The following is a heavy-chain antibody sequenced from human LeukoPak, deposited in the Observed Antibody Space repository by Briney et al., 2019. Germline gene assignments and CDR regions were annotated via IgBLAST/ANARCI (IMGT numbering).Heavy chain of an antibody. J-gene: IGHJ4*02. CDR3: AAGDYDFRSGYSAHINYFDY. D-gene: IGHD3-3*01. V-gene: IGHV1-3*01. CDR2: INAGNGNT. Sequence: ASVKVSCKASGYTFTSYAMHWVRQAPGQRLEWMGWINAGNGNTKYSQKFQGRVTITRDTSASTAYMELSSLRSEDTAVYYCAAGDYDFRSGYSAHINYFDYWGQGTLVTVSS. CDR1: GYTFTSYA.